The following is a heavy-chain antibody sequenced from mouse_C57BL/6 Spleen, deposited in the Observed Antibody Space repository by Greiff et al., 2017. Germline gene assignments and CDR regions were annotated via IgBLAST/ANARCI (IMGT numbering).Heavy chain of an antibody. Sequence: QVQLQQSGAELVRPGTSVKVSCKASGYAFTNYLIEWVKQRPGQGLEWIGVINPGSGGTNYNEKFKGKATLTADKSSSTAYMQLSSLTSEDSAVYFCARSRGSSPSFDYWGQGTTRTVSS. CDR1: GYAFTNYL. D-gene: IGHD1-1*01. CDR2: INPGSGGT. CDR3: ARSRGSSPSFDY. J-gene: IGHJ2*01. V-gene: IGHV1-54*01.